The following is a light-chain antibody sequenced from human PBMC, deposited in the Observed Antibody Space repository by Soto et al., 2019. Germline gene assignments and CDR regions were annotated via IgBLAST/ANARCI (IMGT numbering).Light chain of an antibody. Sequence: EIVMTQSPATLSVTPGERATLSCKAIQSVTSNLAWYQQIPGQAPRLLIYGASTRATGIPARFSGSGSGTEFTLTISSLQSEDFAVYYCQQRSNWPPGITFGQGTRLEIK. J-gene: IGKJ5*01. V-gene: IGKV3-15*01. CDR2: GAS. CDR3: QQRSNWPPGIT. CDR1: QSVTSN.